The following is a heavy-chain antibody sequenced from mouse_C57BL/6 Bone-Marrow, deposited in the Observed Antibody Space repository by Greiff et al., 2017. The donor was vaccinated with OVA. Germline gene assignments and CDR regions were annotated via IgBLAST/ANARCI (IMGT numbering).Heavy chain of an antibody. D-gene: IGHD2-13*01. V-gene: IGHV5S21*01. CDR2: ISRGGDYI. J-gene: IGHJ1*03. CDR3: AREVTSEGGNWYFDD. Sequence: EVKLMESGAGLVKPGGSLKLSCAASGFTFSSYAMTWVRQTPEKRLEWVAYISRGGDYIYYADTVKGRFTISIDNARNTLYLHMRSLKSEDTAMDDGAREVTSEGGNWYFDDWGKGTTVTVSS. CDR1: GFTFSSYA.